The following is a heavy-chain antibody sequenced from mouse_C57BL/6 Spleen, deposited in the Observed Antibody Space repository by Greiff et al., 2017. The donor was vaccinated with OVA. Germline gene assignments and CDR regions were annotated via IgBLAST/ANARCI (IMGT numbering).Heavy chain of an antibody. CDR1: GFTFSDYG. Sequence: EVQLVESGGGLVKPGGSLKLSCAASGFTFSDYGMHWVRQAPEKGLEWVAYISSGSSTIYYADTVKGRITISRDNAKNTLFLQMTSLRSEDTAMYYCARLGLYYFDYWGQGTTLTVSS. CDR2: ISSGSSTI. J-gene: IGHJ2*01. D-gene: IGHD4-1*01. CDR3: ARLGLYYFDY. V-gene: IGHV5-17*01.